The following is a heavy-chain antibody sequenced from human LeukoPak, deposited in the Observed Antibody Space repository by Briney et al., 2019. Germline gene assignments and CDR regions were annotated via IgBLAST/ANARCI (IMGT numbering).Heavy chain of an antibody. J-gene: IGHJ4*02. Sequence: GGSLRLSCAASGFTFSSYGMHWVRQAPGKGLEWVAVIWYDGSNKYYADSVKGRFTISRDNSKNTLFLQMNSLRAEDTAVYYCARDQGYDSSGPDYWGQGTLVIVSS. V-gene: IGHV3-33*01. D-gene: IGHD3-22*01. CDR3: ARDQGYDSSGPDY. CDR2: IWYDGSNK. CDR1: GFTFSSYG.